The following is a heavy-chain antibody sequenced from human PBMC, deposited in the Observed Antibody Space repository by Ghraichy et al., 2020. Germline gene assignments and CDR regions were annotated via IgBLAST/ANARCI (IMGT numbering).Heavy chain of an antibody. D-gene: IGHD3-10*01. J-gene: IGHJ4*02. Sequence: SETLSLTCAISGDSVSSSSAAWNWVRQSPSRGLEWLGRTYYRSRWSYDYAPSVKNRITVNPDTSKNQFSLHLNSVTPEDTAVYYCTTNDGSHWGQGTLVTVSS. CDR1: GDSVSSSSAA. CDR2: TYYRSRWSY. V-gene: IGHV6-1*01. CDR3: TTNDGSH.